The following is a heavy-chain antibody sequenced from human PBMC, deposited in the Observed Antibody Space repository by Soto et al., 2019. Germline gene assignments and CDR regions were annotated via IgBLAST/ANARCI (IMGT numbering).Heavy chain of an antibody. J-gene: IGHJ4*02. D-gene: IGHD3-9*01. V-gene: IGHV4-31*03. CDR1: GGSISSGGYY. CDR3: ARDPTGYYSDY. Sequence: QVQLQESGPGLVKPSQTLSLTCTVSGGSISSGGYYWSWIRQHPGKGLEWIRYIYYSGSTYYNSSLKSRVIITVDTSKNQFSLKLSSVTAADTAVYYCARDPTGYYSDYWGQGILVTVSS. CDR2: IYYSGST.